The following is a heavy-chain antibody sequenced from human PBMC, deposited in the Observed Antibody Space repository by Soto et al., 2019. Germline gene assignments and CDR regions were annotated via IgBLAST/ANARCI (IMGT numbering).Heavy chain of an antibody. D-gene: IGHD3-22*01. CDR3: ARDHKIRDYYDSSGYPHYFDY. CDR1: GFTFSSYA. V-gene: IGHV3-30-3*01. J-gene: IGHJ4*02. CDR2: ISYDGSNK. Sequence: QVQLVESGGGVVQPGRSLRLSCAASGFTFSSYAMHWVRQAPGKGLEWVAVISYDGSNKYYADSVKGRFTISRDNSKNTLYLQMNSLRAEDTAVYYCARDHKIRDYYDSSGYPHYFDYWGQGTLVTVSS.